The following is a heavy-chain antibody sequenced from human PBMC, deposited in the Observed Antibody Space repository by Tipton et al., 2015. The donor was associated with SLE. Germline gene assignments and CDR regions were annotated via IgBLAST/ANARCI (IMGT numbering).Heavy chain of an antibody. CDR1: GGSLNNHF. Sequence: TLSLTCTVSGGSLNNHFCSWIRQSAGKGLEWIGRVSPRGGTNYNPSLKSRVTMSVDTSKNQFSLKLSSVTAADTAVYYCTRGALLLWFGDWGQGTRVTVSS. CDR3: TRGALLLWFGD. D-gene: IGHD3-10*01. J-gene: IGHJ4*02. CDR2: VSPRGGT. V-gene: IGHV4-4*07.